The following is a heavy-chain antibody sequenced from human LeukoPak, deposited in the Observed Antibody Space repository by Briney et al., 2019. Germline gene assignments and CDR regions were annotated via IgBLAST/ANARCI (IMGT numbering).Heavy chain of an antibody. CDR3: ARAKGSDYDTLTGYKNYYYYGMDV. CDR2: IYYSGSP. D-gene: IGHD3-9*01. V-gene: IGHV4-30-4*01. J-gene: IGHJ6*02. Sequence: PSETLSLTCNVSGGSPTSGDYYWSWIRQSPGKGLEWIGYIYYSGSPYNNPSLKSRLTISVDTPKNQFSLKLSSVTAADTAVYYCARAKGSDYDTLTGYKNYYYYGMDVWGQGTTVTVSS. CDR1: GGSPTSGDYY.